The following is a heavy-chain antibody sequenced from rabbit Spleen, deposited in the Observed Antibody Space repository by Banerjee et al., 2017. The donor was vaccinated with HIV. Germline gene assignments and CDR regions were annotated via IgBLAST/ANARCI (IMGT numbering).Heavy chain of an antibody. CDR3: ARDLAAIIGWNFGL. Sequence: QQQLVESGGGLVKPGASLTLTCKASGFSFTNKYVMCWVRQAPGKGLEWIACINTSSGDTVYASWAKGRFTVSRTSSTTVTLQMTSLTAADTATYFCARDLAAIIGWNFGLWGQGTLVTVS. D-gene: IGHD1-1*01. CDR2: INTSSGDT. V-gene: IGHV1S45*01. CDR1: GFSFTNKYV. J-gene: IGHJ4*01.